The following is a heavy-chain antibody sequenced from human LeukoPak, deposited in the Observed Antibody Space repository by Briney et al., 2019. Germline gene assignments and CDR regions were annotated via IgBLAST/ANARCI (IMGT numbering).Heavy chain of an antibody. J-gene: IGHJ4*02. V-gene: IGHV4-39*01. CDR2: IYYSGNA. CDR1: GGSISSSGFF. Sequence: SETLSLTCTVSGGSISSSGFFWGWIRQPPGKALEWIGSIYYSGNAYYNPSLNSRVTISVDTSKNQFSLKVNSVTAADTAVYYCARPYGAAGLDWGQGTLVTVSS. CDR3: ARPYGAAGLD. D-gene: IGHD4-17*01.